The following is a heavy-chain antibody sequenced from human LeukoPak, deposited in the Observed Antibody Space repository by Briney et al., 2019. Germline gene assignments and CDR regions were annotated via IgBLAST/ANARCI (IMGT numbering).Heavy chain of an antibody. CDR1: GGSISSYY. J-gene: IGHJ3*02. Sequence: SETLSLTCTVSGGSISSYYWSWIRQPPGKGLEWIGYIYYSGSTNYNPSLKSRVTISVDTSKNQFSLKLSSVTAADTAVYYCARDPDLSMEDAFDMWGQGTMVTVSS. D-gene: IGHD3-3*02. CDR2: IYYSGST. CDR3: ARDPDLSMEDAFDM. V-gene: IGHV4-59*01.